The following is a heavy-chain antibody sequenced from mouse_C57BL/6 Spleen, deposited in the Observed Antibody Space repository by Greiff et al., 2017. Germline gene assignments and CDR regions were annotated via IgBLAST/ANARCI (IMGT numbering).Heavy chain of an antibody. Sequence: QVQLQQPGAELVKPGASVKMSCKASGYTFTSYWITWVKQRPGQGLEWIGDIYPGSGSTNYNEKFKSKATLTVDTSSSTAYMQRSSLTSEDSAVYYCARRPGDYAMDYWGQGTSVTVSS. CDR3: ARRPGDYAMDY. V-gene: IGHV1-55*01. CDR1: GYTFTSYW. CDR2: IYPGSGST. J-gene: IGHJ4*01.